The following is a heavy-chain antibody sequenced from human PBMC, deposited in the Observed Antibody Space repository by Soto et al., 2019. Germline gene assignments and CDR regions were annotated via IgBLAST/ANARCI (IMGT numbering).Heavy chain of an antibody. J-gene: IGHJ6*02. D-gene: IGHD3-3*01. CDR3: ARDGIEQLRFLEGYYYGMDV. V-gene: IGHV7-4-1*01. Sequence: QVQLVQSGSELKKPGASVKVSCKASGYTFTSYAMNWVRQAPGQGLEWMGWINTNTGNPTYAQGFTGRFVFSLDTSVSTAYLQICSLKAEDTAVYYCARDGIEQLRFLEGYYYGMDVWGQGTTVTVSS. CDR2: INTNTGNP. CDR1: GYTFTSYA.